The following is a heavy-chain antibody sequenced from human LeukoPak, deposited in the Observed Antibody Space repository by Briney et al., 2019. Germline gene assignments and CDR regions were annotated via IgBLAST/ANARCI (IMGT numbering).Heavy chain of an antibody. J-gene: IGHJ4*02. CDR3: AGIRGYSYGWYFDY. CDR1: GGSISSYY. CDR2: IYYSGST. D-gene: IGHD5-18*01. V-gene: IGHV4-59*01. Sequence: PSETLSLTCTVSGGSISSYYWSWIRQPPGKGLEWIGYIYYSGSTNYNPSLKSRVTISVDTSKNQFSLKLSSVTAADTAVYYCAGIRGYSYGWYFDYRGQGTLVTVSS.